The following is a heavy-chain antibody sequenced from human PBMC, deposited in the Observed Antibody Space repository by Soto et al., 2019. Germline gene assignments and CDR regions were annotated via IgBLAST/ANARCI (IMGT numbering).Heavy chain of an antibody. J-gene: IGHJ6*02. CDR3: ASHGSRAYGMDV. CDR1: GGSISRYY. Sequence: SETLSLTCTVSGGSISRYYWSWIRQPPGKGLEWIGYIYYSGSTNYNPSLKSRVTISVDTSKKQFSLNLSSVTAADTAVYYCASHGSRAYGMDVWGQGTTVS. V-gene: IGHV4-59*08. CDR2: IYYSGST.